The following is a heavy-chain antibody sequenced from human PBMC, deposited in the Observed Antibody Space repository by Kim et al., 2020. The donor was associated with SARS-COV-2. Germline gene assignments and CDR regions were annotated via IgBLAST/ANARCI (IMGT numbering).Heavy chain of an antibody. CDR1: GFTFSSYA. CDR3: ARDQHYYDILTGYYDY. Sequence: GGSLRLSCAASGFTFSSYAMHWVRQAPGKGLEWVAVISYDGSNKYYADSVKGRFTISRDNSKNTLYLQMNSLRAEDTAVYYCARDQHYYDILTGYYDYWGQGTLVTVSS. J-gene: IGHJ4*02. CDR2: ISYDGSNK. D-gene: IGHD3-9*01. V-gene: IGHV3-30*04.